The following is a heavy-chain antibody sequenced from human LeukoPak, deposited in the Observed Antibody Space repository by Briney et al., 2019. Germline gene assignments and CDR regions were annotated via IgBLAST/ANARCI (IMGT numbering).Heavy chain of an antibody. CDR2: IHSSGRT. Sequence: SETLSLTCTVSGGAISTYYWNWIRQPAGKGLEWIGRIHSSGRTNYNPSLKSRVTMSVDTSKNQIYLKLSSVTAADTALYYCARDQDYYYGMDVWGQGTTVTVSS. V-gene: IGHV4-4*07. J-gene: IGHJ6*02. CDR3: ARDQDYYYGMDV. CDR1: GGAISTYY.